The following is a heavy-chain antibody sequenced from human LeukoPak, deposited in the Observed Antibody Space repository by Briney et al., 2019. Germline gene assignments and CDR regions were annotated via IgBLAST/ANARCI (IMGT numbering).Heavy chain of an antibody. J-gene: IGHJ5*02. CDR3: ARAVMVRGVIDHLWGFDP. CDR1: GYTFTSYA. Sequence: GASVKVSCKASGYTFTSYAMNWVRQAPGQGLEWMGWINTNTGNPTCAQGFTGRFVFSLDTSVSTAYLQISSLKAEDTAVYYCARAVMVRGVIDHLWGFDPWGQGTLVTVSS. V-gene: IGHV7-4-1*02. D-gene: IGHD3-10*01. CDR2: INTNTGNP.